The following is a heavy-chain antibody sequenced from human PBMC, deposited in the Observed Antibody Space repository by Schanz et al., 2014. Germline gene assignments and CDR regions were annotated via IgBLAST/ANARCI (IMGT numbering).Heavy chain of an antibody. D-gene: IGHD3-9*01. CDR2: SRNKGHSYTS. Sequence: EVQLVDSGGGLVQPGGSLRLSCAASGFTFSDHFMDWVRQAPGKGLEWVGHSRNKGHSYTSEYAASVKGRFTISRDESESSLYLQMDSLKTEDTAVYYCARRNFYDKSAAFDYWGQGSLVTVSS. V-gene: IGHV3-72*01. CDR1: GFTFSDHF. J-gene: IGHJ4*02. CDR3: ARRNFYDKSAAFDY.